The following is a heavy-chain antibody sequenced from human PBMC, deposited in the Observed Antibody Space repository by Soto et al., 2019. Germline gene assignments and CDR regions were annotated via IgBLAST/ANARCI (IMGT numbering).Heavy chain of an antibody. D-gene: IGHD6-19*01. CDR2: INAGNGNT. CDR3: ALPQSSSGWRYYYYGMDV. V-gene: IGHV1-3*01. Sequence: GASVKVSCKASGYTFTSYAMHWVRQAPGQRLEWMGWINAGNGNTKYSQKFQGRVTITRDTSASTAYMELSSLRSEDTAVYYCALPQSSSGWRYYYYGMDVWGQGTTVTVSS. CDR1: GYTFTSYA. J-gene: IGHJ6*02.